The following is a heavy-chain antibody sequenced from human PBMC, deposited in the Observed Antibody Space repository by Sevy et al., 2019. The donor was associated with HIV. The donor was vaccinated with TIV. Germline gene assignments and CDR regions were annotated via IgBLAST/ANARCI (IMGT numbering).Heavy chain of an antibody. D-gene: IGHD3-3*01. CDR2: INTHGTNT. CDR3: AREGVDFWSGPVDFDYGMDV. CDR1: GFTFSDFA. Sequence: GGSLRLSCAASGFTFSDFAMSWVRQAPGKGLVWVSRINTHGTNTIYADYVKGRFTISRDNAKNTVSLQMNSLRADDTGVYYCAREGVDFWSGPVDFDYGMDVWGQGTTVTVSS. V-gene: IGHV3-74*01. J-gene: IGHJ6*02.